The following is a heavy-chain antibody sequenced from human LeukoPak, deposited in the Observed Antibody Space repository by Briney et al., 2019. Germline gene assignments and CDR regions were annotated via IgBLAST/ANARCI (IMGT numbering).Heavy chain of an antibody. Sequence: SETLSLTCTVSGGSISSYYWSWIRQPPGKGLEWIGYIYYSGSTNYNPSLKSRVTISVDTSKNQFSLKLSSVTAADTAVYYCARGVGALRRDFDYWGQGTLVTVSS. V-gene: IGHV4-59*01. CDR1: GGSISSYY. CDR3: ARGVGALRRDFDY. CDR2: IYYSGST. D-gene: IGHD1-26*01. J-gene: IGHJ4*02.